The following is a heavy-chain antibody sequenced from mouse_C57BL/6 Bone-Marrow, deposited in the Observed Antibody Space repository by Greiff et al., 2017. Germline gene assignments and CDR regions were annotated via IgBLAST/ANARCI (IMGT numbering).Heavy chain of an antibody. D-gene: IGHD1-1*01. CDR3: ARWITTVVAHYYAMDY. CDR2: IDPSDSYT. V-gene: IGHV1-59*01. CDR1: GYTFTSYW. J-gene: IGHJ4*01. Sequence: VQLQQSGAELVRPGTSVKLSCKASGYTFTSYWMHWVKQRPGQGLEWIGVIDPSDSYTNYNQKFKGKATLTVDTSSSTAYMQLSSLTSEDSAVYYCARWITTVVAHYYAMDYWGQGTSVTVSS.